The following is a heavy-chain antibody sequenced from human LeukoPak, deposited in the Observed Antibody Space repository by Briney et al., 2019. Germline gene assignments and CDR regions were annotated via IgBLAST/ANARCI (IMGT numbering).Heavy chain of an antibody. CDR2: IYTSGST. CDR3: ARVAIPYDISPYYDGYMDV. D-gene: IGHD3-22*01. J-gene: IGHJ6*03. CDR1: GSSISSYY. V-gene: IGHV4-4*07. Sequence: PSETLSLTCTVSGSSISSYYWSWIRQPAGKGLEWIGRIYTSGSTNYNPSLQSRVTISVDTSKNQFSLKITSVTAADTAVYYCARVAIPYDISPYYDGYMDVWGKGTTVTVSS.